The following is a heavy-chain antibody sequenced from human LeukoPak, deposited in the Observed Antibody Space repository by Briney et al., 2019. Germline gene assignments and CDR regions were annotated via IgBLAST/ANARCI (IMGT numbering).Heavy chain of an antibody. Sequence: GGSLRLSCAASGFTVSSNYMNWVRQAPGKGLEWVSVTYSGGSTYYADSVKGRFTISRHNPKNTLYLQMNSLSPEDTAVYYCARASYYYDDSGYYYDYWGQGTLVTVSS. D-gene: IGHD3-22*01. CDR1: GFTVSSNY. V-gene: IGHV3-53*04. J-gene: IGHJ4*02. CDR2: TYSGGST. CDR3: ARASYYYDDSGYYYDY.